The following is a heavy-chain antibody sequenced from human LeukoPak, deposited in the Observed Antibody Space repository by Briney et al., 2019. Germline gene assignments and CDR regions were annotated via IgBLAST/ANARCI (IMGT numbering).Heavy chain of an antibody. CDR1: GVTFSSYG. CDR3: AKAGGSSWDPFDY. V-gene: IGHV3-30*02. J-gene: IGHJ4*02. CDR2: IRNDGSHK. D-gene: IGHD6-13*01. Sequence: GGSLRLSCAASGVTFSSYGMHWVRQGPGKGLEWVAFIRNDGSHKYYADSVKGRFTISRDNSKNTLYLQMNSLRADDTAVYYCAKAGGSSWDPFDYWGQGTLVTVSS.